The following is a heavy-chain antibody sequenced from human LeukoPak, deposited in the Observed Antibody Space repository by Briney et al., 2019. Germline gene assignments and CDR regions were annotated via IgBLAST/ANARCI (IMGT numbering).Heavy chain of an antibody. CDR2: IVVGSGNT. V-gene: IGHV1-58*01. D-gene: IGHD4-23*01. CDR3: AADMGGLRWRRGESFDY. Sequence: ASVKVSCKASGFTFTSSAVQWVRQARGQRLEWIGWIVVGSGNTNYAQKFQERVTITRDMSTSTAYMEPSSLRSEDTAVYYCAADMGGLRWRRGESFDYWGQGTLVTVSS. J-gene: IGHJ4*02. CDR1: GFTFTSSA.